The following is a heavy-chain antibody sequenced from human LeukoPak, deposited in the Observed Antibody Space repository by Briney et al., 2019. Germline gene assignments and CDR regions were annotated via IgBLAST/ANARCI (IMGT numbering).Heavy chain of an antibody. CDR2: ISSSSSTI. J-gene: IGHJ4*02. CDR1: GFTFSSYS. D-gene: IGHD3-10*01. V-gene: IGHV3-48*01. CDR3: ARAGFTFSDYFGSFFDY. Sequence: GGSLRLSCAASGFTFSSYSMNWVRQAPGKGLEWVSHISSSSSTIYYADSVKGRFTISRDNAKNSLYPQMNSLRAEDTAVYYCARAGFTFSDYFGSFFDYWGQGTLVTVSS.